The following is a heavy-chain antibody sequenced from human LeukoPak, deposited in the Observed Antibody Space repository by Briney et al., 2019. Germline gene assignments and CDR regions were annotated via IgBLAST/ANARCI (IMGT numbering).Heavy chain of an antibody. Sequence: GGSLRLSCAASGFTFSSYEMNWVRQAPGKGLEWVSYISSSGSTIYYADSVKGRFTISTDNAKNSLYLQMNRLRAEDTAVYYCARRRRKGYYGSGSYYPQASYYYYYYMDVWGKGTTVTVSS. CDR3: ARRRRKGYYGSGSYYPQASYYYYYYMDV. CDR2: ISSSGSTI. V-gene: IGHV3-48*03. CDR1: GFTFSSYE. D-gene: IGHD3-10*01. J-gene: IGHJ6*03.